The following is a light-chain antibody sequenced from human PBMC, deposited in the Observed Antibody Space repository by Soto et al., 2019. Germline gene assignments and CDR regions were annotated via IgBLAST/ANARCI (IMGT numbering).Light chain of an antibody. CDR2: EAS. CDR1: QDIRDD. CDR3: LQHNTYPRT. V-gene: IGKV1-17*01. Sequence: DIQMTQSPSSLSASVGDRITITCRTSQDIRDDLGWYQQRPGRAPKRLIYEASTLQRGVPSRFSGSGSGTEFTLTISSLQPEDFATYYCLQHNTYPRTFGQGTKVELK. J-gene: IGKJ1*01.